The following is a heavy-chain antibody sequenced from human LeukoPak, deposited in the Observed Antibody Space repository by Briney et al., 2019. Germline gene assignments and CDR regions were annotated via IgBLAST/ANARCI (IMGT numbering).Heavy chain of an antibody. CDR2: IKEDGTEG. CDR1: GFTFSSYA. V-gene: IGHV3-7*05. J-gene: IGHJ5*02. CDR3: ARWSSAWEFDL. D-gene: IGHD6-19*01. Sequence: PGGSLRLSCAASGFTFSSYAMTWVRQAPGKGLEWVAHIKEDGTEGYYVDSVKGRFTISRDNAKNSLSLQMNSLRVDDTAVYYCARWSSAWEFDLWGQGTLVSVSS.